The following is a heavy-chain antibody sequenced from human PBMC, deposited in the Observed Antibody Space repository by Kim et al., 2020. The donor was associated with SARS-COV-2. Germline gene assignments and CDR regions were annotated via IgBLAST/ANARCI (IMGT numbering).Heavy chain of an antibody. CDR3: ARGEYYFDY. D-gene: IGHD3-10*01. CDR2: STI. V-gene: IGHV3-48*03. Sequence: STIYYADALKGRFTIYRDNAKNSLSLQMNSLSAEDTAVYYCARGEYYFDYWGQGTLVTVSS. J-gene: IGHJ4*02.